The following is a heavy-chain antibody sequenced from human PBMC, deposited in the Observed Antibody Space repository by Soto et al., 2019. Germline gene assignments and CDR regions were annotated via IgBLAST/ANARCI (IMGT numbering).Heavy chain of an antibody. CDR2: IYYSWST. CDR1: GGSIDSSTYF. J-gene: IGHJ2*01. CDR3: EKSTTVTLAYWYFDL. D-gene: IGHD4-17*01. Sequence: QVQLQESGPGLVKPSQTLSLTCTVSGGSIDSSTYFWSWIRQHPGRCLEWIGYIYYSWSTYYNPSLESRVSISVDTSKDQFSVKLNSASAEDTAVYYWEKSTTVTLAYWYFDLWGRGTLVTVSS. V-gene: IGHV4-31*06.